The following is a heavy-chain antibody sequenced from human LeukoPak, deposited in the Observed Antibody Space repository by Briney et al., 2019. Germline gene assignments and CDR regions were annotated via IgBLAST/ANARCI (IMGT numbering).Heavy chain of an antibody. CDR2: IYYSGST. CDR3: ARELTIFGVVDYFDY. D-gene: IGHD3-3*01. J-gene: IGHJ4*02. Sequence: GSLRLSCAASGFTFSSYSMNWVRQAPGKGLEWIGYIYYSGSTNYNPSLKSRVTISVDTSKNQFSLKLSSVTAADTAVYYCARELTIFGVVDYFDYWGQGTLVTVSS. V-gene: IGHV4-59*01. CDR1: GFTFSSYS.